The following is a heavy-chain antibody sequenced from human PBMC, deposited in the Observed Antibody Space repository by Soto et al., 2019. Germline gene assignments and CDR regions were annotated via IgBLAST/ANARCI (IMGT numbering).Heavy chain of an antibody. CDR1: GFTFSRYD. Sequence: GGSLRLSCAGSGFTFSRYDIHWVRQAAGKGLEWVSTIGSSGDTYYLGSVRGRFTISREDAKNSSYLQLNSVRAEDTAVYYCARDREYYYDSSASSYYYGMDVWGQGTTVTVS. J-gene: IGHJ6*02. CDR2: IGSSGDT. D-gene: IGHD3-22*01. CDR3: ARDREYYYDSSASSYYYGMDV. V-gene: IGHV3-13*01.